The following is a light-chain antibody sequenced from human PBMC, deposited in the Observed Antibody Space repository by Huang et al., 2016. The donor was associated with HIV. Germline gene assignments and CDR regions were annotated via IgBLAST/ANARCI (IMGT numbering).Light chain of an antibody. CDR2: GAS. J-gene: IGKJ2*01. CDR1: QIINKY. V-gene: IGKV1-39*01. Sequence: DIQMTQAPPSLSAAVGDRVIITCRASQIINKYLNWYQQMPGRDPKLLIFGASSLQSGVSSRFSGSGSGTDFTLTIRDLQPEDTATYHCQQSYNIPRTFGQGTLLEI. CDR3: QQSYNIPRT.